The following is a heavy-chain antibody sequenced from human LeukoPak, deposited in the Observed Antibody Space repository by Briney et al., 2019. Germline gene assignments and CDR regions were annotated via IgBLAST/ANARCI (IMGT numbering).Heavy chain of an antibody. D-gene: IGHD4-23*01. J-gene: IGHJ3*01. CDR2: ITSTGSTI. V-gene: IGHV3-11*04. Sequence: SGGSLRLSCAASGFTFSDYYMSWIRQAPGKGLEWVSYITSTGSTIFYTDSVKGRFTVSRDNAKNSLYLQMNSLRAEDTAVYYCARDSTQRRGNEYYDALDFWGQGTMVSVSS. CDR1: GFTFSDYY. CDR3: ARDSTQRRGNEYYDALDF.